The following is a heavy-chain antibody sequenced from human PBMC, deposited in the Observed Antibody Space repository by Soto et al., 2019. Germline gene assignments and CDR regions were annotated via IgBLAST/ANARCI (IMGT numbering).Heavy chain of an antibody. Sequence: SETLSLTCTVSGGSVSSGSYYWSWIRQPPGKGLEWIGYIYYSGSTNYNPSLKSRVTISVDTSKNQLSLKLSSVTAADTAVYYCARDSLVRKGWYFDYWGQGTLVTVSS. V-gene: IGHV4-61*01. CDR3: ARDSLVRKGWYFDY. J-gene: IGHJ4*02. CDR1: GGSVSSGSYY. D-gene: IGHD6-13*01. CDR2: IYYSGST.